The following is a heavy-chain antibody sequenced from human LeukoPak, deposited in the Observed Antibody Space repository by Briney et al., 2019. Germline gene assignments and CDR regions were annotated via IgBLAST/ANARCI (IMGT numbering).Heavy chain of an antibody. CDR2: IKQDGNVK. D-gene: IGHD2-21*02. CDR1: GFTFSRYW. V-gene: IGHV3-7*01. CDR3: ARPAYCGGDCYFYFDY. J-gene: IGHJ4*02. Sequence: PGGSLRLSCAASGFTFSRYWMSWVRQAPGKGLEWVASIKQDGNVKYYVDSVKGRFTISRDNAKNPLYLQMNSLRAEDTAVYYCARPAYCGGDCYFYFDYWGQGTLVTVSS.